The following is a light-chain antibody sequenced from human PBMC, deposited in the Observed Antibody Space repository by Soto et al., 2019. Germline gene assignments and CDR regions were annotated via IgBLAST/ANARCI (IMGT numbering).Light chain of an antibody. V-gene: IGKV3-20*01. CDR3: HQCGYGVYT. J-gene: IGKJ2*01. CDR1: QSVRNNS. Sequence: EIVLTQSPGTLSLSPGERATLSCRASQSVRNNSLAWYQQQPGQAPRLLIFGASSRATGIPDRFSGSGSGTDFTLTISILEPEDSLVYFGHQCGYGVYTFGQGTKLEIK. CDR2: GAS.